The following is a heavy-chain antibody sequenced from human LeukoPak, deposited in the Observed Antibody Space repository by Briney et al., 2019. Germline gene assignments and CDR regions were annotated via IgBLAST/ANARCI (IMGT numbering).Heavy chain of an antibody. J-gene: IGHJ4*02. V-gene: IGHV3-23*01. Sequence: GGSLRLSCGASGFTFSSYAMAWVRQAPGKGLEWVSAIRGTGSSTYYADSVKGRFTISRDNSKSTLYLQMNSLGAEDTAIYFCTKQYYFSGCPGRGRGYFDYWGQGTLVAVSS. CDR3: TKQYYFSGCPGRGRGYFDY. CDR2: IRGTGSST. D-gene: IGHD2-15*01. CDR1: GFTFSSYA.